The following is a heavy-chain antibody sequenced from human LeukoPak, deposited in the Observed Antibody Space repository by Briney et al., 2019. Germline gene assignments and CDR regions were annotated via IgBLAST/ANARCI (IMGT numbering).Heavy chain of an antibody. CDR2: IIPILGIA. CDR1: GGTFSSYA. Sequence: ASVKVSCKASGGTFSSYAISWVRQAPGQGLEWMGRIIPILGIANYAQKFQGRVTITADKSTSTAYMELSSLRSEDTAVYYCARDPESRPYYYYYMDVWGKGTTVTVSS. CDR3: ARDPESRPYYYYYMDV. V-gene: IGHV1-69*04. J-gene: IGHJ6*03. D-gene: IGHD5-24*01.